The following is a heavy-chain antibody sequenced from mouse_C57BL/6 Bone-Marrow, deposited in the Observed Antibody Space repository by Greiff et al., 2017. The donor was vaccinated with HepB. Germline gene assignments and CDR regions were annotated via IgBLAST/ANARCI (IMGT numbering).Heavy chain of an antibody. Sequence: QVQLQQPGAELVKPGASVKMSCKVSGYTFTSYWITWVKQRPGQGLEWIGDIYPGSGSTNYNEKFKSKATLTVDTSSSTAYMQLSSLTSEDSAVYYCARSGITTVVASFDYWGQGTTLTVSS. J-gene: IGHJ2*01. CDR1: GYTFTSYW. CDR3: ARSGITTVVASFDY. CDR2: IYPGSGST. D-gene: IGHD1-1*01. V-gene: IGHV1-55*01.